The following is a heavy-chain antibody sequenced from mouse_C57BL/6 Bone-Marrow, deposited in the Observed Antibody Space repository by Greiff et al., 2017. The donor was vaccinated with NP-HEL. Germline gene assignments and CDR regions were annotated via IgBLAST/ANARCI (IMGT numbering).Heavy chain of an antibody. CDR3: ARSVYDYDPYYFDY. V-gene: IGHV1-59*01. Sequence: QVQLQQPGAELVRPGTSVKLSCKASGYTFTSYWMHWVKQRPGQGLEWIGVIDPSDSYTNYNQKFKGKATLTVDTSSSTAYMQLSSLTSEDSAVCYCARSVYDYDPYYFDYWGQGTTLTVSS. J-gene: IGHJ2*01. CDR1: GYTFTSYW. D-gene: IGHD2-4*01. CDR2: IDPSDSYT.